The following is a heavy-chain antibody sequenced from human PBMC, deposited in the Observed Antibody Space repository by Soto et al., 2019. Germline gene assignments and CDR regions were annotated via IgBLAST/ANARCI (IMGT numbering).Heavy chain of an antibody. Sequence: QVQLVESGGGVVQPGRSLRLSCAASGFTFSSYAMHWVRQAPGKGLEWVAVISYDGSNRYYADSVKGRFTISRDNSKNTLHLQMSSLRAEDTAGYYCARNSLDYGDYPYNWCHPWGQGTLVTVSS. J-gene: IGHJ5*02. CDR1: GFTFSSYA. V-gene: IGHV3-30-3*01. CDR3: ARNSLDYGDYPYNWCHP. CDR2: ISYDGSNR. D-gene: IGHD4-17*01.